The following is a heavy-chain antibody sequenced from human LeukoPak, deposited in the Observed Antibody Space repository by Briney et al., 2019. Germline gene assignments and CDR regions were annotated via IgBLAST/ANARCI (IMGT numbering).Heavy chain of an antibody. Sequence: SEILSLTCTVSGGSISSYYWSWIRQPPGKGLEWIGYIYYSGSTNYNPSLKSRVTISVDTSKNQFSLKLSSVTAADTAVYYCARQPVNWNLDYWGQGTLVTVSS. D-gene: IGHD1-20*01. CDR2: IYYSGST. CDR3: ARQPVNWNLDY. CDR1: GGSISSYY. J-gene: IGHJ4*02. V-gene: IGHV4-59*08.